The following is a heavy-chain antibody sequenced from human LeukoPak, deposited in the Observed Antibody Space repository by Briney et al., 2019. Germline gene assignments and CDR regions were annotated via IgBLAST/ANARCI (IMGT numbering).Heavy chain of an antibody. V-gene: IGHV3-23*01. Sequence: PGGSLRLSCAASGFTFSSYAMSWVRQAPGKGLEWVSGISGSGGSTYYADSVKGRFTISRDKSKNTLYLQMNSLRAEDTAVYYCAKDRIPGIAAAAYFDYWGQGTLVTVSS. CDR1: GFTFSSYA. J-gene: IGHJ4*02. D-gene: IGHD6-13*01. CDR2: ISGSGGST. CDR3: AKDRIPGIAAAAYFDY.